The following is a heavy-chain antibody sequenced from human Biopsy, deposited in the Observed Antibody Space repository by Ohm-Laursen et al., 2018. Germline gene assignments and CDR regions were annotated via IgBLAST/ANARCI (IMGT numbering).Heavy chain of an antibody. V-gene: IGHV1-2*02. CDR2: INPNSGAT. CDR1: GYTFTDYY. D-gene: IGHD3-10*01. J-gene: IGHJ4*02. Sequence: SVKVPCKASGYTFTDYYIHWVRQSPGQGLEWMGWINPNSGATNSAQKFRDRVTLTRDTSISAVYIDLRRLKSDDAAIYYCARDRMTDVFGGPTRTDVFDSWGQGTPVTVSS. CDR3: ARDRMTDVFGGPTRTDVFDS.